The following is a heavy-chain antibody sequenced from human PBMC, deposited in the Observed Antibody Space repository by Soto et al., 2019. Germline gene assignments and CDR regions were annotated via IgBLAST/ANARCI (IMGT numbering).Heavy chain of an antibody. CDR1: GGSISSGNYY. V-gene: IGHV4-31*03. Sequence: QVQLQESSPGLVKPSQTLSLICTVSGGSISSGNYYWSWIRQHPGKGLEWIGYIYYSGSTYYNPSLKSRVSISVDTSKNQFSLKLSSVTAADTAVYFCARSSGWRPDFDYWGQGTLVTVSS. CDR2: IYYSGST. CDR3: ARSSGWRPDFDY. J-gene: IGHJ4*02. D-gene: IGHD6-19*01.